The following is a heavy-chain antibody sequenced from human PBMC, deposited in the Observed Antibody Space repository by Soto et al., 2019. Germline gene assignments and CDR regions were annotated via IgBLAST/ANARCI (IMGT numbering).Heavy chain of an antibody. V-gene: IGHV1-3*01. CDR3: ARAISGYVT. Sequence: QFQLVQSGAEVKKPGASVKISCKASGITYTTYPIHWVRQAPGQGLEWMGWINAGNGDTRYSQRFQGRVTLTRDTSATTTYMALSSLRSEDTSIYYCARAISGYVTWGQGTLVTVSS. D-gene: IGHD5-12*01. CDR2: INAGNGDT. CDR1: GITYTTYP. J-gene: IGHJ4*02.